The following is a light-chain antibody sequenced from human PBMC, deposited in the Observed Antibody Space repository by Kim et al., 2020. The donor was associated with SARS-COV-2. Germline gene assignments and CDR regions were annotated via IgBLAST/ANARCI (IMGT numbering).Light chain of an antibody. CDR1: QDISNY. V-gene: IGKV1-33*01. Sequence: IQMTQSPSSLSASVGDRVTITCQASQDISNYLNWYQQKPGKAPKLLIYDASNLETGVPSRFSGSGSGTDFTFTISSLQPEDIATYYCQQYDNLPPGTFGQGTKLEI. CDR3: QQYDNLPPGT. J-gene: IGKJ2*01. CDR2: DAS.